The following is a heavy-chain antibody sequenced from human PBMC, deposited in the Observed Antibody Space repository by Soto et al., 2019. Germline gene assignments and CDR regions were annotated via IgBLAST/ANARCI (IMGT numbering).Heavy chain of an antibody. CDR2: VIPRFETV. D-gene: IGHD2-15*01. V-gene: IGHV1-69*13. J-gene: IGHJ6*02. CDR1: GGTFDNYA. CDR3: ARGLRTGNYGMDV. Sequence: SVKVSCKASGGTFDNYAVSWVRQAPGQGLEWMGGVIPRFETVNYAQRFQDRLTIAADESTSTAYMALTSLTSADTAIYFCARGLRTGNYGMDVWGQGTTVT.